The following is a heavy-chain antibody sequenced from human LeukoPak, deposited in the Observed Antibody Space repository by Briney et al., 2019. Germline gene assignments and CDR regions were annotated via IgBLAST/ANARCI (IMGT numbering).Heavy chain of an antibody. V-gene: IGHV4-34*01. CDR1: GGSFSGYY. CDR3: ASGLRGVMGKNFDY. CDR2: INHSGST. Sequence: SETLSLTCAVYGGSFSGYYWSWIRHPPGKGLERIGEINHSGSTNYNPSLKSRVTISVDTSKNQFSLKLSSVTAADTAVYYCASGLRGVMGKNFDYGGQGTLVTVSS. D-gene: IGHD3-10*01. J-gene: IGHJ4*02.